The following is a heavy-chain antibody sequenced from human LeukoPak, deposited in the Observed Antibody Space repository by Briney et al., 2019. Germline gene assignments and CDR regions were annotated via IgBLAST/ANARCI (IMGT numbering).Heavy chain of an antibody. CDR2: ISAYNGNT. V-gene: IGHV1-18*01. D-gene: IGHD7-27*01. Sequence: ASVKVSCKASGYTFTSYGISWVRQAPGQGLEWMGWISAYNGNTNYAQKLQGRVTMTTDTSTSTAYMELRSLRSDDTAVYYCASPHSTRNWDYYYYGMDVWGQGTTVTVSS. CDR1: GYTFTSYG. CDR3: ASPHSTRNWDYYYYGMDV. J-gene: IGHJ6*02.